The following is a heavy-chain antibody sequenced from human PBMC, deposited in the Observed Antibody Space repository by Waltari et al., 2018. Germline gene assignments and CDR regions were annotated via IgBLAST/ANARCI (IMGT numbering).Heavy chain of an antibody. CDR1: GYTFTRYY. CDR2: ITPSGGST. Sequence: QVQLVQSGAEVKKPGASVKVSCKASGYTFTRYYIHWVRQAPGQGLEWMGIITPSGGSTTDAQKFQGRVTMTRDTSTSTVYMEVNSLRCEDTAVYYCARALSDYTEVDYWGQGTLVTVSS. J-gene: IGHJ4*02. D-gene: IGHD4-4*01. V-gene: IGHV1-46*01. CDR3: ARALSDYTEVDY.